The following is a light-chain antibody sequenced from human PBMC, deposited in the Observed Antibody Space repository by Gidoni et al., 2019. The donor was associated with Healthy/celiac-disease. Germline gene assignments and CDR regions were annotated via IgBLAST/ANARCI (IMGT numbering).Light chain of an antibody. CDR3: QQYNNWPLWT. Sequence: EIVMTQSPATLSVSPGERATLSCRASQSVSSNLAWYQQNPGQAPRLLIYCASTRATGLPARFSGSGSGTEFSLTIRSLQSEDFAVYYCQQYNNWPLWTFGQGTKVEIK. CDR1: QSVSSN. J-gene: IGKJ1*01. CDR2: CAS. V-gene: IGKV3-15*01.